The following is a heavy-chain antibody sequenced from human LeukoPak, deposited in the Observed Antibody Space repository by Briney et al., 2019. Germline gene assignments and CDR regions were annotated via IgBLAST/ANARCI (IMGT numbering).Heavy chain of an antibody. V-gene: IGHV1-2*02. J-gene: IGHJ3*02. Sequence: ASVKVSCKASGYTFTGYYMHWVRQAPGQGLEWMGWIDPNSGGTNYAQKFQGRVTMTRDTSISTAYMELSRLRSDDTAVYYCARDLGWQWLDCAFDIWGQGTMVTVSS. CDR1: GYTFTGYY. CDR3: ARDLGWQWLDCAFDI. CDR2: IDPNSGGT. D-gene: IGHD6-19*01.